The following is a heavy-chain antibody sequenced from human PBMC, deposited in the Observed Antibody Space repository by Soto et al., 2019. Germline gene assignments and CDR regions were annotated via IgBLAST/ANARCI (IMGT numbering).Heavy chain of an antibody. D-gene: IGHD1-26*01. Sequence: GGSLSLSCAASGFTFSSYWMSWVRQAPGKGLEWVARINQDGSEKYYVDSVKGRFTISRDNAKNSLYLQMNSLRAEDTAVYYCARDYPGGSYYDYWGQGTLVTVSS. V-gene: IGHV3-7*03. CDR3: ARDYPGGSYYDY. CDR2: INQDGSEK. J-gene: IGHJ4*02. CDR1: GFTFSSYW.